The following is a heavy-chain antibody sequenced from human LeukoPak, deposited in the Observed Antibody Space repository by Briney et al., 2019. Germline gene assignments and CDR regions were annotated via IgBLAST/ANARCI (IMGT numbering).Heavy chain of an antibody. CDR2: ISGNGGST. CDR1: GFTFSSYV. D-gene: IGHD5-18*01. Sequence: PGGSLRLSCVASGFTFSSYVMNWVRQAPGKGLEWVSGISGNGGSTYYADSVKGRFTISRDNSKNTLSLQMNSLRAEDTAVYYCGKGKGFWLPSFAHGGRGPLV. CDR3: GKGKGFWLPSFAH. J-gene: IGHJ2*01. V-gene: IGHV3-23*01.